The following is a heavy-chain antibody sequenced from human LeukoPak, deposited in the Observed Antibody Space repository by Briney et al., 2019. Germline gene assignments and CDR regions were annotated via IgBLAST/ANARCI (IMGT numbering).Heavy chain of an antibody. CDR1: GGTFSSYA. V-gene: IGHV1-69*04. Sequence: SVTVSCTASGGTFSSYAISWVRQAPGQGLEWMGRIIPILGIANYAQKFQGRVTITTDESTSTAYMELSSLRSEDTAVYYCARDMLYGRYVTFNAFDIWGQGTMVTVSS. CDR3: ARDMLYGRYVTFNAFDI. J-gene: IGHJ3*02. CDR2: IIPILGIA. D-gene: IGHD2-8*01.